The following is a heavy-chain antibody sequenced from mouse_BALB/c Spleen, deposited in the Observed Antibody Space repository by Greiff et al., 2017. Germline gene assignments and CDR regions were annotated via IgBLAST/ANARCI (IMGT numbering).Heavy chain of an antibody. CDR3: AREGSSGYVAMDY. Sequence: VQVVESGPQLVRPGASVKISCKASGYSFTSYWMHWVKQRPGQGLEWIGMIDPSDSETRLNQKFKDKATLTVDKSSSTAYMQLSSPTSEDSAVYYCAREGSSGYVAMDYWGQGTSVTVSS. V-gene: IGHV1S126*01. D-gene: IGHD3-1*01. CDR2: IDPSDSET. J-gene: IGHJ4*01. CDR1: GYSFTSYW.